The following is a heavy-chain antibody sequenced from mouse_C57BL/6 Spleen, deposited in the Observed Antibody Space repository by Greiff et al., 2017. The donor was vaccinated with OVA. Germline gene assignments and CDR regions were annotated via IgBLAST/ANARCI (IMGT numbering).Heavy chain of an antibody. CDR1: GYTFTDYY. D-gene: IGHD2-5*01. J-gene: IGHJ2*01. Sequence: EVQLQQSGPELVKPGASVKISCKASGYTFTDYYMNWVKQSHGKSLEWIGDINPNNGGTSYNQKFKGKATLTVDKSSSTAYMELRSLTSEDSAVYYCVYSNYDYWGQGTTLTVSS. CDR3: VYSNYDY. CDR2: INPNNGGT. V-gene: IGHV1-26*01.